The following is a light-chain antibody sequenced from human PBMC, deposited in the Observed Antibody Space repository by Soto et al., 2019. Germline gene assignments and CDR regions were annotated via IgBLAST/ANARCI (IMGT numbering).Light chain of an antibody. Sequence: EIVLTQSPATLSLSPGERATLSCRASQSVRSNLAWYQQKPGQAPRLLIYDASNRATGIPARFSGSGSGTDFTLTISSLEPEDFAVYYCQHRYNWPLTFGGGTKVEIK. J-gene: IGKJ4*01. CDR3: QHRYNWPLT. CDR2: DAS. V-gene: IGKV3-11*01. CDR1: QSVRSN.